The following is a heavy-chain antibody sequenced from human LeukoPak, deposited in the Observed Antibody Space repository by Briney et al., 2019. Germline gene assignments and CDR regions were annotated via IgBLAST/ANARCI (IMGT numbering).Heavy chain of an antibody. CDR1: GFTFDDYA. J-gene: IGHJ3*02. CDR3: AREGYSYGGLDAFDI. D-gene: IGHD5-18*01. V-gene: IGHV3-43D*03. Sequence: GGSLRLSCAASGFTFDDYAMHWVRQAPGKGLEWVSLISWDGGSTYYADSVKGRFTISRDNSKNSLYLQMNSLRAEDTAVYYCAREGYSYGGLDAFDIWGQGTMVTVSS. CDR2: ISWDGGST.